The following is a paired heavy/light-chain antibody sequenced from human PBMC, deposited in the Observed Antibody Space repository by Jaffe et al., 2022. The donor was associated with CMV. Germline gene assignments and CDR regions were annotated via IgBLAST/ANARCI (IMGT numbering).Heavy chain of an antibody. CDR3: ARGHGYDFWSGYLSQSYYYYGMDV. CDR1: GYTFTSYD. CDR2: MNPNSGNT. V-gene: IGHV1-8*01. D-gene: IGHD3-3*01. J-gene: IGHJ6*02. Sequence: QVQLVQSGAEVKKPGASVKVSCKASGYTFTSYDINWVRQATGQGLEWMGWMNPNSGNTGYAQKFQGRVTMTRNTSISTAYMELSSLRSEDTAVYYCARGHGYDFWSGYLSQSYYYYGMDVWGQGTTVTVSS.
Light chain of an antibody. Sequence: QSALTQPPSASGSPGQSVTISCTGTSSDVGGYNYVSWYQQHPGKAPKLMIYEVSKRPSGVPDRFSGSKSGNTASLTVSGLQAEDEADYYCSSYAGSNNLVVFGGGTKLTVL. CDR1: SSDVGGYNY. V-gene: IGLV2-8*01. CDR3: SSYAGSNNLVV. J-gene: IGLJ2*01. CDR2: EVS.